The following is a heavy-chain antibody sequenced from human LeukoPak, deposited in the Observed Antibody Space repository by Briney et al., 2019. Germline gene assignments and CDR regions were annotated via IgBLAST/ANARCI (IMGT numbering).Heavy chain of an antibody. CDR2: IIPIFGTA. J-gene: IGHJ1*01. D-gene: IGHD6-13*01. CDR3: ARGLIRQQLSPEYFQH. Sequence: SVKVSCKASGGTFSSYAISWVRQAPGQGLGWMGRIIPIFGTANYAQKFQGRVTITTDESTSTAYMELSSLRSEDTAVYYCARGLIRQQLSPEYFQHWGQGTLVTVSS. V-gene: IGHV1-69*05. CDR1: GGTFSSYA.